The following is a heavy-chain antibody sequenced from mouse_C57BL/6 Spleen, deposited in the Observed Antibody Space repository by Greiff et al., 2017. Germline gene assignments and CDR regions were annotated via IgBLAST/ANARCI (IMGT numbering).Heavy chain of an antibody. V-gene: IGHV1-72*01. D-gene: IGHD4-1*01. CDR1: SYTFTSYW. Sequence: QVQLQQPGAELVKPGASVKLSCTASSYTFTSYWMHWVKQRPGRGLEWIGRIDPNSGGTKYNEKFKSKATLTVDNPSSTVYMQLSSLTSEDYAVYYCSTGKGACFAYWGQGTLVTVSA. J-gene: IGHJ3*01. CDR3: STGKGACFAY. CDR2: IDPNSGGT.